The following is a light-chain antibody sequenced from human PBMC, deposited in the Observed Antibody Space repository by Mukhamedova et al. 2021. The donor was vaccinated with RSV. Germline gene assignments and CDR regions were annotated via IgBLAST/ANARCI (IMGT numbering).Light chain of an antibody. CDR2: DNS. CDR3: QSYDSSLGGSRV. J-gene: IGLJ2*01. V-gene: IGLV1-40*01. Sequence: ISCTGSSSNIGAGYDVHWYQQLPGTAPKLLIYDNSNRPSGVPDRFSGSKSGTSASLAITGLQAEDEADYSCQSYDSSLGGSRVFG. CDR1: SSNIGAGYD.